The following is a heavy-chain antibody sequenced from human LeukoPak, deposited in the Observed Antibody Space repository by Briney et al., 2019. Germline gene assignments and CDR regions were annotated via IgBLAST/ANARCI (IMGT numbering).Heavy chain of an antibody. Sequence: SVKVSCKASGFTFTSSAMQWVRQARGQRLEWIGWIVVGSGNTNYAQKFQERVTITRDMSTSTAYMELSSLRSEDTAVYYCARDAAIYDSSSFYYLWWGQGTLVTVSS. V-gene: IGHV1-58*02. J-gene: IGHJ4*02. CDR2: IVVGSGNT. CDR1: GFTFTSSA. CDR3: ARDAAIYDSSSFYYLW. D-gene: IGHD3-22*01.